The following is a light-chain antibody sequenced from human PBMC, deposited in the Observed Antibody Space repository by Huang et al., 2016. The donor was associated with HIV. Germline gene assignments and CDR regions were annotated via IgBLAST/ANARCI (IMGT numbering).Light chain of an antibody. CDR1: QSVNSH. J-gene: IGKJ1*01. Sequence: EVVLTQSQGTLSLSPGERATLSCRATQSVNSHLAWYQQKPGQAPMLLMYDASTRAIGVPDRFSGSGSGTDFTLTISRLEPEDFAVYYCQQYDTSRRTFGQGTKVEF. CDR3: QQYDTSRRT. V-gene: IGKV3-20*01. CDR2: DAS.